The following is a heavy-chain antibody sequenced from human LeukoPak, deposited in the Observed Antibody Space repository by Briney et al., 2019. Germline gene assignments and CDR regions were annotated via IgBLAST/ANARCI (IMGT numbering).Heavy chain of an antibody. D-gene: IGHD2-2*03. J-gene: IGHJ4*02. CDR2: IYYSGST. CDR1: GGSISSGDYY. V-gene: IGHV4-30-4*08. CDR3: ARVPLGYCSSTSCHSFDY. Sequence: SETLSLTCTVSGGSISSGDYYWSWIRQPPGKGLEWIGYIYYSGSTYYNPSLKSRVTISVDTSKNQFSLKLCSVTVADTAVYYCARVPLGYCSSTSCHSFDYWGQGTLVTVSS.